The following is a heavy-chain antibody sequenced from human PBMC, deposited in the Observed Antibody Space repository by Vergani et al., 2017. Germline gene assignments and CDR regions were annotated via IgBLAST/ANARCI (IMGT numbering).Heavy chain of an antibody. D-gene: IGHD6-6*01. J-gene: IGHJ4*02. CDR3: ARGRSTRPLDY. V-gene: IGHV4-34*01. Sequence: QVQLQESGPGLVKPSETLSLTCAVYGGSFSGYYWSWIRQPPGKGLEWIGEINHSGSTNYNPSLKSRVTISVDTSKNQFSLKLSSVTAADTAVYYCARGRSTRPLDYWGQGTLVTVSS. CDR1: GGSFSGYY. CDR2: INHSGST.